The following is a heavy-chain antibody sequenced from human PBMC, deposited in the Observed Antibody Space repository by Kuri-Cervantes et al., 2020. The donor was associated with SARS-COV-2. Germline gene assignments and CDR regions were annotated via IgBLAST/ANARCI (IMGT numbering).Heavy chain of an antibody. J-gene: IGHJ4*02. Sequence: GGSWRLSCAASGFNFSRTDMHWVRQAPGKGREWVAVISHDGKNKKCIASGKGRFTISRDNSQNTLYLHMKSLRSEDTAMYYCAKDRVGVQDFWGQGTLVTVSS. CDR3: AKDRVGVQDF. D-gene: IGHD2-21*01. CDR2: ISHDGKNK. CDR1: GFNFSRTD. V-gene: IGHV3-30*18.